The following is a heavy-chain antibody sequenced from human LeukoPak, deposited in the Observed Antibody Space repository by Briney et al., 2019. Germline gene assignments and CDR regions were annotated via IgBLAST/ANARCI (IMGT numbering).Heavy chain of an antibody. Sequence: GGSLRLSCAASGFTFSSYSMNWVRQAPGKGLEWVSSISSSSSYIYYADSVKGRFTISRDNAKNSLYLQMNSLRAEDTAVYYCARDLGSPGYYYDSSGYAFDIWGQGTKVTVSS. CDR2: ISSSSSYI. V-gene: IGHV3-21*01. CDR3: ARDLGSPGYYYDSSGYAFDI. CDR1: GFTFSSYS. J-gene: IGHJ3*02. D-gene: IGHD3-22*01.